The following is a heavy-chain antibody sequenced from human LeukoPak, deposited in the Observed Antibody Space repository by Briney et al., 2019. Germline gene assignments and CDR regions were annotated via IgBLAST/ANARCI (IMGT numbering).Heavy chain of an antibody. CDR3: ARPHYDFWSGYTLAATSSFDY. CDR1: GFTFSSYA. CDR2: ISYDGSNK. J-gene: IGHJ4*02. D-gene: IGHD3-3*01. Sequence: GGSLRLSCAASGFTFSSYAMQWVRQAPGKGLEWVAVISYDGSNKYYADSVKGRFTISRDNSKNTLYLQMNSLRAEDTAVYYCARPHYDFWSGYTLAATSSFDYWGQGTLVTVSS. V-gene: IGHV3-30-3*01.